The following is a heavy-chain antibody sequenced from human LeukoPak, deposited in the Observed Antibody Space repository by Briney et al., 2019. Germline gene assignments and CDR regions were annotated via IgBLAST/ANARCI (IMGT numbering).Heavy chain of an antibody. J-gene: IGHJ5*02. Sequence: PSETLSLTCTVSGGSISSSSYYWGWIRQPPGQGLEWIGSIYYSGSTYYNPSLKSRVTISVDTSKNQFSLKLSSVTAADTSVYYCARQPSSGWLYNWFDPWGQGTLVTVSS. CDR1: GGSISSSSYY. D-gene: IGHD6-19*01. V-gene: IGHV4-39*01. CDR2: IYYSGST. CDR3: ARQPSSGWLYNWFDP.